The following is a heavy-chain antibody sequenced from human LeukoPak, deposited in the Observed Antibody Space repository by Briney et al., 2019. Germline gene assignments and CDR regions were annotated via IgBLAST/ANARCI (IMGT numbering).Heavy chain of an antibody. CDR3: ARVADYDILTGYSYYFDY. D-gene: IGHD3-9*01. CDR1: GYSFTSYW. CDR2: IYPGDSDT. V-gene: IGHV5-51*01. Sequence: GESLKISCKGSGYSFTSYWIGWVRQMPGKGLEWMGIIYPGDSDTRYSPSFQGQVTISADKSISTAYLQWSSLKASDTAMYYCARVADYDILTGYSYYFDYWGQGTLVTVTS. J-gene: IGHJ4*02.